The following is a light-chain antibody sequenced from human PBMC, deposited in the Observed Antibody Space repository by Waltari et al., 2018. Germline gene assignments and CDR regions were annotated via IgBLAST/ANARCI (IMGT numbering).Light chain of an antibody. Sequence: VLTPSPGTLSLSPGERATLACRASQSVGTSLAWYRQKPGQAPRLLIYGASRRATGIPDRFSGSGSGTDFSLTISRLEPEDFAVYYCQHYVRLPATFGQGTKVEV. CDR3: QHYVRLPAT. V-gene: IGKV3-20*01. J-gene: IGKJ1*01. CDR2: GAS. CDR1: QSVGTS.